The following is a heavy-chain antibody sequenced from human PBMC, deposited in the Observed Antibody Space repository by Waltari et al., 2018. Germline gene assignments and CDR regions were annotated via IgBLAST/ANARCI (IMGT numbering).Heavy chain of an antibody. J-gene: IGHJ3*02. Sequence: EVQLVESGGGLVQPGGSLRLSCAASGFTFSSYWMNWVRQAPGKGLVWVSRINSDGSSTSYADSVKGRFTISRDNAKNTLYLQMNSLRAEDTAVYYCARDRGVVVTTSAFDIWGQGTMVTVSS. CDR1: GFTFSSYW. CDR3: ARDRGVVVTTSAFDI. CDR2: INSDGSST. D-gene: IGHD2-21*02. V-gene: IGHV3-74*01.